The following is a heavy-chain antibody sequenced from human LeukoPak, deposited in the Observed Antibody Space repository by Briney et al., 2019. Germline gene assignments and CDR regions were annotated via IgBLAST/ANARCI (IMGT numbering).Heavy chain of an antibody. J-gene: IGHJ5*02. CDR3: ARVGSAAGNNWFDP. Sequence: SETLSLTCAVYGGSFSGYYWSWIRQPPGKGLEWIGEINHSGSTNYNPSLKSRVTISVDTSKNQFSLKLSSVTAADTAVYYCARVGSAAGNNWFDPWGQGTLVTVSS. D-gene: IGHD6-13*01. CDR2: INHSGST. CDR1: GGSFSGYY. V-gene: IGHV4-34*01.